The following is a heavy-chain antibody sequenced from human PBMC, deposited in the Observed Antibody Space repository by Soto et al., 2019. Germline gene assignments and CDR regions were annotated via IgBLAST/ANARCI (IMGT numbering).Heavy chain of an antibody. J-gene: IGHJ4*02. Sequence: QVQLQESGPGLVKPSETLSLTCTVSGGSISSYYWSWIRQPPGKGLEWIGYIYYSGSTNYNPSLKSRVTKSVDTSKNQFSLTLSSVTAADTAVYYCARDYYGSGSPPLGYWGQGTLVTVSS. CDR2: IYYSGST. V-gene: IGHV4-59*01. CDR3: ARDYYGSGSPPLGY. D-gene: IGHD3-10*01. CDR1: GGSISSYY.